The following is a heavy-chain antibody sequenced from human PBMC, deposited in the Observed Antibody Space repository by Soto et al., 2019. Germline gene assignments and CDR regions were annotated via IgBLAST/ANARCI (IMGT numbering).Heavy chain of an antibody. Sequence: LQLQESGSGLVKPSQTLSLTCAVSGGSISSGGYSWSWIRQPPGKGLEWIGYIYHSGSTYYNPSLKSRVTISVDRSKNQFSLKLSSVTAADTAVYYCARAGPAAVSLDYWGQGTLVTVSS. CDR2: IYHSGST. CDR3: ARAGPAAVSLDY. V-gene: IGHV4-30-2*01. D-gene: IGHD2-2*01. CDR1: GGSISSGGYS. J-gene: IGHJ4*02.